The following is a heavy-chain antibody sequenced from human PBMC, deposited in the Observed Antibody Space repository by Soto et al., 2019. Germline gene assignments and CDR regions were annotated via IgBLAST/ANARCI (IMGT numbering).Heavy chain of an antibody. J-gene: IGHJ4*02. V-gene: IGHV1-69*02. CDR3: ATSYGSGYRAFDY. CDR2: INPILSMS. D-gene: IGHD3-10*01. CDR1: GDTFAFHS. Sequence: QVQLVQSGAEVKRPGSSVKVSCKASGDTFAFHSINWVRQAPGLGVEWMGRINPILSMSNYAQRFQGRVTMTADKSTSTAYMVLRSLRSEDTAIYYCATSYGSGYRAFDYWGQGALVTVSS.